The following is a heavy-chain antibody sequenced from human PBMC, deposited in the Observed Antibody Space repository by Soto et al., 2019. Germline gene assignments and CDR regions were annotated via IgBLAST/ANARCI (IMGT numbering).Heavy chain of an antibody. CDR2: INIDGTGT. V-gene: IGHV3-74*01. Sequence: GGSLRLSCAASGFTFSSYWMHWVRQAPGKGPVWVSHINIDGTGTTYADSVKGRFTVSRDNAKNTLYLQMNSLGAEDTAVYYCARDKSITMVPDYWGQGTLVTVSS. CDR3: ARDKSITMVPDY. J-gene: IGHJ4*02. D-gene: IGHD3-10*01. CDR1: GFTFSSYW.